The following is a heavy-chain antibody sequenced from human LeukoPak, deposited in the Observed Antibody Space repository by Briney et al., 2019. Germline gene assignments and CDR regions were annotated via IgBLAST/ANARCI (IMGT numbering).Heavy chain of an antibody. V-gene: IGHV1-69*01. CDR1: GGTFSSYA. D-gene: IGHD5-12*01. Sequence: SVNVSCKASGGTFSSYAISWVRQAPGQGLEWMGGIIPIFGTANYAQKFQGRVTITADESTSTAYMELSSLRSEDTAVYYCAIFSVGGVPRGYSGYDGGRFDYWGQGTLVTVSS. J-gene: IGHJ4*02. CDR2: IIPIFGTA. CDR3: AIFSVGGVPRGYSGYDGGRFDY.